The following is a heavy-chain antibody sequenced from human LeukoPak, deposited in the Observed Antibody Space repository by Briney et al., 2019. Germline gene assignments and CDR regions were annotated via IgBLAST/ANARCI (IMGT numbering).Heavy chain of an antibody. V-gene: IGHV4-39*01. D-gene: IGHD4/OR15-4a*01. CDR1: GGSISSRSDY. CDR2: IYYTGST. J-gene: IGHJ4*02. Sequence: SETLSLTCTVSGGSISSRSDYWGWIRQPPGKGLEWVGSIYYTGSTHYNPSLKSRVTISVDTSKNQFSLKLSSVTAADTAVYYCARRPGEYGGNDFDYWGQGTLVTVSS. CDR3: ARRPGEYGGNDFDY.